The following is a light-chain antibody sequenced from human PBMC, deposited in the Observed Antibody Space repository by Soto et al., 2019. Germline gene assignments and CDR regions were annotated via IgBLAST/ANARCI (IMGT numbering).Light chain of an antibody. CDR1: SSDVGGYNY. Sequence: QSALTQPASVSGSPGQSITISCTGTSSDVGGYNYVSWYQQHPGKAPKLMIYEVSNRPSGVSNRFSGSKSGSTASLTISGLQAEDEADYYCSSYTSSSTRLYVFGTGTKVTVL. CDR3: SSYTSSSTRLYV. J-gene: IGLJ1*01. V-gene: IGLV2-14*01. CDR2: EVS.